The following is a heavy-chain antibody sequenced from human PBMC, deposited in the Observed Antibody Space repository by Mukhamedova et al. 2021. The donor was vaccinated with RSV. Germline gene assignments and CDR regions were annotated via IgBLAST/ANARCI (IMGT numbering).Heavy chain of an antibody. J-gene: IGHJ4*02. V-gene: IGHV3-48*03. CDR2: IGSSGSTI. CDR3: ATVRGWVATTDY. D-gene: IGHD5-12*01. Sequence: WVRGAPGKGLEWVSYIGSSGSTIYYADSVKGRFTISRDNAKNSLYLQMNSLRAEDTAVYYCATVRGWVATTDYWGQGTLVTVSS.